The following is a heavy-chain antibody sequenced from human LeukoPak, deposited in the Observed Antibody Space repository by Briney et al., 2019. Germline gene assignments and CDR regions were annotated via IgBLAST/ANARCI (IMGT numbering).Heavy chain of an antibody. J-gene: IGHJ3*02. CDR2: LYYSGST. Sequence: SETLSLTCTVSGGSISSSSYYWNWIRQPPGKGLEWIGYLYYSGSTNYNPSLKSRVTISVDTSKNQFSLKLSSVTAADTAVYYCARGGVAARSRDAFDIWGQGTMVTVSS. D-gene: IGHD6-6*01. V-gene: IGHV4-61*01. CDR1: GGSISSSSYY. CDR3: ARGGVAARSRDAFDI.